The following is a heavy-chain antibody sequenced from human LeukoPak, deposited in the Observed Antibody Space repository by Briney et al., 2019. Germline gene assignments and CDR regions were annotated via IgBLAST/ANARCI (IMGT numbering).Heavy chain of an antibody. CDR1: GFTFSSYG. Sequence: GGALTLSRPACGFTFSSYGMHGVRQAAGKERAWVAVIWNGGSNKYYAYSVNVRFTISRYNSKNTLYLQMNSVRAEDTDVYYCASDYPGARETDYFDYWGQGTLVTVSS. V-gene: IGHV3-33*01. CDR2: IWNGGSNK. CDR3: ASDYPGARETDYFDY. D-gene: IGHD1-26*01. J-gene: IGHJ4*02.